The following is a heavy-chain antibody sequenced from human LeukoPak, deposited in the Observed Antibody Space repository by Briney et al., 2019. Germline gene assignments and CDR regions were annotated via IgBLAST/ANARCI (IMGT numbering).Heavy chain of an antibody. V-gene: IGHV4-34*01. CDR3: ARGRSGSYDY. J-gene: IGHJ4*02. CDR2: INHSGST. CDR1: GGSFSGYY. Sequence: PLETLSLTCAVYGGSFSGYYWSWIRQPPGKGLEWIGEINHSGSTNYNPSLKSRVTISVDTSKNQFSLKLSSVTAADTAVYYCARGRSGSYDYWGQGTLVTVSS. D-gene: IGHD3-10*01.